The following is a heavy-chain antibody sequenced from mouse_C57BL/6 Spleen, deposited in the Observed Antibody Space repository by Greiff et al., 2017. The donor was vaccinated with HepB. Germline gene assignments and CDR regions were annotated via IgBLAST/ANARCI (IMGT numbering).Heavy chain of an antibody. CDR3: AKLDYSNSDYYAMDY. V-gene: IGHV2-5*01. Sequence: QVQLKQSGPGLVQPSQSLSITCTVSGFSLTSYGVHWVRQSPGKGLEWLGVIWRGGSTDYNAAFMSRLSITKDNSKSQVFFKMNSLQTDDTAIYYCAKLDYSNSDYYAMDYWGQGTSVTVSS. CDR1: GFSLTSYG. D-gene: IGHD2-5*01. J-gene: IGHJ4*01. CDR2: IWRGGST.